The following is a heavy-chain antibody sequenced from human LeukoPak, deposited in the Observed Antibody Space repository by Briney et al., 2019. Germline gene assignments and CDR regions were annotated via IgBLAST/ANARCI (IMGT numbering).Heavy chain of an antibody. CDR3: ARDLTMVRGVITIGY. V-gene: IGHV1-18*01. CDR2: ISAYNGNT. CDR1: GYTFTSYG. D-gene: IGHD3-10*01. J-gene: IGHJ4*02. Sequence: ASVKVSCKASGYTFTSYGISWVRQAPGQGLEWMGWISAYNGNTNYAQKLQGRVTMTTDTSTSTAYMELRSLRSDGTAVYYCARDLTMVRGVITIGYWGQGTLVTVSS.